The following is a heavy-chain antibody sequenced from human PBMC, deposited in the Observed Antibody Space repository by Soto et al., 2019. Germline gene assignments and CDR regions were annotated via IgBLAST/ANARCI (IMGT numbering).Heavy chain of an antibody. Sequence: ASVKVSCKASGYTFTSYGISWVRQAPGQGLEWMGWISAYNGNTNYAQKLQGRVTMTTDTSTSTAYMELSSLRSEDTAVYYCARDLSSSSVYYYYYGMDVWGQGTTVTVSS. CDR3: ARDLSSSSVYYYYYGMDV. J-gene: IGHJ6*02. CDR1: GYTFTSYG. CDR2: ISAYNGNT. V-gene: IGHV1-18*04. D-gene: IGHD6-6*01.